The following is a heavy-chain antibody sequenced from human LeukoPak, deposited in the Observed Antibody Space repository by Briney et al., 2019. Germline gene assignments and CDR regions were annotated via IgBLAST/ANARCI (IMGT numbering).Heavy chain of an antibody. CDR3: ANEQWPYYFDY. CDR2: ISYGGSNK. D-gene: IGHD6-19*01. V-gene: IGHV3-30*18. J-gene: IGHJ4*02. Sequence: PGRSLRLSCAASGFTFSSYGMHWVRQAPGKGLEWVAVISYGGSNKYYADSVKGRFTISRDNSKNTLYLQMNSLRAEDTAVYYCANEQWPYYFDYWGQGTLVTVSS. CDR1: GFTFSSYG.